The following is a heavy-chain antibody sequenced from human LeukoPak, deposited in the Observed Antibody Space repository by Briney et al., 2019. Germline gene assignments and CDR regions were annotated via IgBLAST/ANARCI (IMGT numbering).Heavy chain of an antibody. CDR3: ARGVLPYYDFWSGSDPSYYYYYMDV. V-gene: IGHV1-8*01. Sequence: GASVKVSCKASGYTFTGYDINWVRQATGQGLEWMGWMNPNSGNTGYAQKFQGRVTMTRNTSISTAYMELSSLRSEDTAVYYCARGVLPYYDFWSGSDPSYYYYYMDVWGKGTTVTVSS. CDR1: GYTFTGYD. CDR2: MNPNSGNT. D-gene: IGHD3-3*01. J-gene: IGHJ6*03.